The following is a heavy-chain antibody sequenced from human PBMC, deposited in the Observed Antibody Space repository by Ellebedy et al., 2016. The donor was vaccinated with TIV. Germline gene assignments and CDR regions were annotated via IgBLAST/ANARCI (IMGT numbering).Heavy chain of an antibody. V-gene: IGHV4-38-2*02. J-gene: IGHJ4*02. CDR2: INHSGST. Sequence: SETLSLXXTVSGYSISSGYYWSWIRQPPGKGLEWIGEINHSGSTNYNPSLKSRVTISVDTSKNQFSLKLSSVTAADTAVYYCARESSTSPGGIDYWGQGTLVTVSS. CDR3: ARESSTSPGGIDY. D-gene: IGHD2-2*01. CDR1: GYSISSGYY.